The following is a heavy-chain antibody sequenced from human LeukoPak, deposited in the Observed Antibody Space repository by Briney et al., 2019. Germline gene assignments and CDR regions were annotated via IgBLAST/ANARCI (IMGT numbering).Heavy chain of an antibody. D-gene: IGHD4-17*01. V-gene: IGHV3-30*02. J-gene: IGHJ4*02. Sequence: GGSLRHSCAASGFTFSSYGMHWVRQAPGKGLEWAAVIWYDGSNKYYADSVKGRFTISRDNSKNTLYLQMNSLRAEDTAVYYCAKDRSTVTTYYWGQGTLVTVSS. CDR1: GFTFSSYG. CDR3: AKDRSTVTTYY. CDR2: IWYDGSNK.